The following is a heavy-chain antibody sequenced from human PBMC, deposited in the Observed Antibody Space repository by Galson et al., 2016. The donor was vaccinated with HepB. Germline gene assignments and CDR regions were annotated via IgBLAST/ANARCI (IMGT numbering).Heavy chain of an antibody. Sequence: SLRLSCAASGVSVSDTFLTWVRQAPGKGLESVSTLYPNGNTFYADPVRGRFTISRDNSKNTLFYQMDSLRREDTAVYYCTTLMGWGSRPYYYDNMDVWGQGTTVTVSS. D-gene: IGHD3-16*01. CDR2: LYPNGNT. CDR1: GVSVSDTF. CDR3: TTLMGWGSRPYYYDNMDV. J-gene: IGHJ6*02. V-gene: IGHV3-53*01.